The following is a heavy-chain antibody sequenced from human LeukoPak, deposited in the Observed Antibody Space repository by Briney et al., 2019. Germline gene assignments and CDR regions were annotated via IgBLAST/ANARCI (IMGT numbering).Heavy chain of an antibody. J-gene: IGHJ3*02. Sequence: GASVKVSCKASGGTFSNYAISWVRQAPGQGLEWMGGIIPIFGTANYAQKFRGRVTITADKSTRTAYMELSSLRSEDTAVYYCAREGRSSSGKLFDIWGQGTMVTVSS. CDR3: AREGRSSSGKLFDI. D-gene: IGHD6-13*01. V-gene: IGHV1-69*06. CDR2: IIPIFGTA. CDR1: GGTFSNYA.